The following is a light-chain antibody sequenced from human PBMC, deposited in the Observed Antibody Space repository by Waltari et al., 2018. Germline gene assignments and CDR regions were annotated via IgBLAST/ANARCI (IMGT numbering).Light chain of an antibody. CDR3: QTGGHGTWV. CDR2: VNSDGSH. J-gene: IGLJ3*02. Sequence: QLVLTQPPSASAPLGASVKLTCTLSSGHTNNIIAWHQQPPKKGPRYLMTVNSDGSHNKGDKIPERFSGSSSGAERYLTISSLQSEDEADYYCQTGGHGTWVFGGGTKLTVL. CDR1: SGHTNNI. V-gene: IGLV4-69*01.